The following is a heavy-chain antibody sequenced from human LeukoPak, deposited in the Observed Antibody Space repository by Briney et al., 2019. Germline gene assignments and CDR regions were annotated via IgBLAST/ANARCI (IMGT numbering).Heavy chain of an antibody. D-gene: IGHD3-22*01. V-gene: IGHV4-59*11. CDR1: GASMHNHY. CDR2: VSDSETT. J-gene: IGHJ4*02. CDR3: AREGRDSYDSSGYSPDY. Sequence: SETLSLTCSVSGASMHNHYWSWIGQPPGKALEGIGYVSDSETTHYNPSLRSRVTISVHTSKNQFSLKLNSMTAADTAVYYCAREGRDSYDSSGYSPDYWGPGALVTVSS.